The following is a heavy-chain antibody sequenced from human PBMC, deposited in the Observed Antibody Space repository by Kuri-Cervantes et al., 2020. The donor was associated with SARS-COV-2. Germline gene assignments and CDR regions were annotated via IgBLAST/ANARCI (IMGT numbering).Heavy chain of an antibody. Sequence: ASVKVSCKASGYTFTDYYIHWVRQAPGQGLEWMGWINPNSGGTNSAQKFQVWVIMTRDTSISTAYVELSRLRSDDTAVYYCAGGPCWGYFWGTYRGGWDSFDIWGQGTMVTVSS. V-gene: IGHV1-2*04. CDR2: INPNSGGT. CDR1: GYTFTDYY. J-gene: IGHJ3*02. D-gene: IGHD3-16*02. CDR3: AGGPCWGYFWGTYRGGWDSFDI.